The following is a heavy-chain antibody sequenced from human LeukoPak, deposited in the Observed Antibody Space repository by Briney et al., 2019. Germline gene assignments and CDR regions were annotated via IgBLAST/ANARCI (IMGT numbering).Heavy chain of an antibody. Sequence: GASVKVSCKASGYTFTSYDINWVRQATGQGLEWMGWMNPNSGNTGYAQKFQGRVTMTWNTSISTAYMELSSLRSEDTAVYYCARGGYCSSTSCSFHNWFDPWGQGTLVTVSS. D-gene: IGHD2-2*01. V-gene: IGHV1-8*01. CDR3: ARGGYCSSTSCSFHNWFDP. J-gene: IGHJ5*02. CDR1: GYTFTSYD. CDR2: MNPNSGNT.